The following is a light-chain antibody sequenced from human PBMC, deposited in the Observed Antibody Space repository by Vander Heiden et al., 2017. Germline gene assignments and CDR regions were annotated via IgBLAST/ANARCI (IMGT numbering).Light chain of an antibody. CDR2: AAS. Sequence: DIQMTQSPSSLSASVGDRVTITCRASQSISSYLNWYQQKPGKAPKRLIYAASSLHSGVPSRVSGSGSGTDFTLTISSLQPEDFATYYCQQSYSTLFTFGPGTKVDIK. CDR3: QQSYSTLFT. CDR1: QSISSY. V-gene: IGKV1-39*01. J-gene: IGKJ3*01.